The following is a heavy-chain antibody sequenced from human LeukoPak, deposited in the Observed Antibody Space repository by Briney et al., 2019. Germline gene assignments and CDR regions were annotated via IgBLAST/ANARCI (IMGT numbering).Heavy chain of an antibody. D-gene: IGHD3-3*01. J-gene: IGHJ4*02. CDR3: ARGHKTFRVVRFDY. Sequence: GGSLRLSCAASGFTFSSYAMHWVRQAPGKGLEWVAVISYDGSNKYYADSVKGRFTISRDNSKNTLYLQMNSLRAEDTAVYYCARGHKTFRVVRFDYWGQGTLVTVSS. V-gene: IGHV3-30-3*01. CDR1: GFTFSSYA. CDR2: ISYDGSNK.